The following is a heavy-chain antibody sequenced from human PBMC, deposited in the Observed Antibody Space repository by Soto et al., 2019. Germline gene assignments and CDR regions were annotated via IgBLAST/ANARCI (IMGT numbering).Heavy chain of an antibody. J-gene: IGHJ4*02. D-gene: IGHD2-8*02. CDR2: INHSGST. CDR3: ARDKITGLFDY. CDR1: STSFSGSY. Sequence: SATLSLSCAIHSTSFSGSYWTWISQPTGTGLEWIGEINHSGSTNYNPSLKSRVTISVDTSKNQFSLNLTSVTAADTAVYYCARDKITGLFDYWGQGTLVTVS. V-gene: IGHV4-34*01.